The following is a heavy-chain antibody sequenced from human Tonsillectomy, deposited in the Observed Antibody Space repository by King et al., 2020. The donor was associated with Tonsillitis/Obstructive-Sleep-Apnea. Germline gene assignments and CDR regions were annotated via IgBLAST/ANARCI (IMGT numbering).Heavy chain of an antibody. J-gene: IGHJ4*02. V-gene: IGHV3-21*01. CDR2: ISSSSSYI. CDR3: ARSSNWVSCYFDY. CDR1: GFTFSSYS. D-gene: IGHD1-1*01. Sequence: VQLVESGGGLVKPGGSLRLSCAASGFTFSSYSMNWVRQAPGKGVEWVSSISSSSSYIYYADSVKGRFTISRDNAKNSLYLQMNSLRAEDTAVYYCARSSNWVSCYFDYWGQGTLVTVSS.